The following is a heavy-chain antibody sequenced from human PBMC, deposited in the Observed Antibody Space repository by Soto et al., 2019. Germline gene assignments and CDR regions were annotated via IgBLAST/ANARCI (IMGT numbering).Heavy chain of an antibody. CDR3: ATAPWSFSGSSCYFSYFNY. V-gene: IGHV3-21*01. J-gene: IGHJ4*02. CDR1: GFTFSSYS. Sequence: EVQLVESGGGLAKPGGSLRLSCAASGFTFSSYSMNWVRQAPGKGLEWVSSISSSRSYIYYADSVKGRFTISRDNAKNSLYLQMNILRAEDTAVYYCATAPWSFSGSSCYFSYFNYWGQGTLVTVSA. CDR2: ISSSRSYI. D-gene: IGHD2-15*01.